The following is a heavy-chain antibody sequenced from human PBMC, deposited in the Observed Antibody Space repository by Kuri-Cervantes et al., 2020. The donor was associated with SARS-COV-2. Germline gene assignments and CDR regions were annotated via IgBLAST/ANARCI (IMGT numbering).Heavy chain of an antibody. Sequence: GSLRLSCAVSGGSISSSNWWSWVRQPPGKGLEWIGEIYHSGSTNYNPSLKSRVTISVDTSKNQFSLKLSSVTAADTAVYYCARGVVVTAIAFDYWGQGTLVTVSS. CDR3: ARGVVVTAIAFDY. J-gene: IGHJ4*02. CDR2: IYHSGST. V-gene: IGHV4-4*02. D-gene: IGHD2-21*02. CDR1: GGSISSSNW.